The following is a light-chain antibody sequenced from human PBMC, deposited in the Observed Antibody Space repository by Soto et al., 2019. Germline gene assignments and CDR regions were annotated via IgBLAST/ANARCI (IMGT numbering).Light chain of an antibody. CDR2: DAS. CDR3: QQYNSYSLT. CDR1: QSISSW. J-gene: IGKJ4*01. V-gene: IGKV1-5*01. Sequence: DIQMTQYPSTLSASVGDRVTITCGASQSISSWLDWYQQKPGKAPKLLIYDASSLESGVPSRFSGSGYGTELTITISSMQTNDFATYYCQQYNSYSLTFGGGTKVDIK.